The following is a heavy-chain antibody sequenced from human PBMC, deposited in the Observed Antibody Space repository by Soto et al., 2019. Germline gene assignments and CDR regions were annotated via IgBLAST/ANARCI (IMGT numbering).Heavy chain of an antibody. Sequence: ASVKVSCKASGYTFTSYGISWVRQAPGQRLEWMGWISAGNGNTKYAQKFQGRVTITRDTSASTAYMELSSLRSEDTAVYYCARSLIVGATKDFDYWGQGTLVTVSS. CDR1: GYTFTSYG. V-gene: IGHV1-3*01. D-gene: IGHD1-26*01. CDR3: ARSLIVGATKDFDY. CDR2: ISAGNGNT. J-gene: IGHJ4*02.